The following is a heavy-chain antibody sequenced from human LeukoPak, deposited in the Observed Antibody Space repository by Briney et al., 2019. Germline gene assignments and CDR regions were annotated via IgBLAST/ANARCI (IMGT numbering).Heavy chain of an antibody. J-gene: IGHJ4*02. Sequence: GGSLRLSCTASEFAFSNVWMSWVRQSPGKGLEWVGRVKTTTDGGTAEYAAPVKGRFTISRDDSKNTMYLQMNSLKIEDTGVYYCTYEGFDYWGLGTLVTVS. CDR3: TYEGFDY. D-gene: IGHD3-3*01. V-gene: IGHV3-15*01. CDR2: VKTTTDGGTA. CDR1: EFAFSNVW.